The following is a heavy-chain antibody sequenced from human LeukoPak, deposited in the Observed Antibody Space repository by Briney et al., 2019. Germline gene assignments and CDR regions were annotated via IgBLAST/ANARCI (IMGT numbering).Heavy chain of an antibody. CDR1: GYTFTSYG. CDR3: ARDLWDDYLKPPY. V-gene: IGHV1-69*13. D-gene: IGHD4-11*01. CDR2: IVPAYGTA. J-gene: IGHJ4*02. Sequence: SVKVSCKASGYTFTSYGISWVRQAPGQGPEWMGGIVPAYGTANYAQKFKGRVTITADESTSTAYMEMSSLRSEDTAVYYCARDLWDDYLKPPYWGQGTLVTVSS.